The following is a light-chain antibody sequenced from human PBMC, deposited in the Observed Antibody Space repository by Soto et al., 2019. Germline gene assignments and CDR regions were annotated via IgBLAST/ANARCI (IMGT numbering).Light chain of an antibody. Sequence: ASQSVSNNYLAWYQQKPGQAPRLVIYGASNRATGIPDRFSASGSGTDFNITAYELEPEALPAYCCALSICEAPSSGEGTRLDIK. CDR3: ALSICEAPS. CDR1: QSVSNNY. J-gene: IGKJ5*01. CDR2: GAS. V-gene: IGKV3-20*01.